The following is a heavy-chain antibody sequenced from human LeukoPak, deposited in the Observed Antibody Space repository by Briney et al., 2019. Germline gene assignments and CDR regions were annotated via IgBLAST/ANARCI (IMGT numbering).Heavy chain of an antibody. CDR3: ARAHYDSSGYYFDY. D-gene: IGHD3-22*01. V-gene: IGHV4-39*07. CDR1: GGSISSSSYY. J-gene: IGHJ4*02. CDR2: IYYSGST. Sequence: PSETLSLTCTVSGGSISSSSYYWGWIRQPPGKRLEWIGSIYYSGSTYYSPSLKSRVTISVDTSKNQFSLKLSSVTAADTAVYYCARAHYDSSGYYFDYWGQGTLVTVSS.